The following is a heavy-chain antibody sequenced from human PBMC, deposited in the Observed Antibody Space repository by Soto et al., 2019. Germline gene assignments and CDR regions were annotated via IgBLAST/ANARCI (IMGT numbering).Heavy chain of an antibody. V-gene: IGHV1-2*02. D-gene: IGHD2-8*01. Sequence: ASVKVSCKASGYTFTGYYMHWVRQAPGQGLEWMGWINPNSGGTNYAQKFQGRVTMTRDTSISTAYMELSRLRSDDTAVYYCARGGGAYAKDNWFDPWGQGTLVTVSS. CDR1: GYTFTGYY. CDR2: INPNSGGT. J-gene: IGHJ5*02. CDR3: ARGGGAYAKDNWFDP.